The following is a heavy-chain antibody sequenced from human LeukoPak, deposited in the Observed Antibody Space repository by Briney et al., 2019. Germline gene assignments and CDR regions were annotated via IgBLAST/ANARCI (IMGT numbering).Heavy chain of an antibody. J-gene: IGHJ2*01. D-gene: IGHD3-22*01. CDR2: IYYSGST. V-gene: IGHV4-30-4*01. CDR3: AREGTTYYYDSRDWYFDL. Sequence: SETLSLTCTVSGGSISSGDYYWSWIRQPPGKGLEWIGYIYYSGSTYYNPSLKSRVTISVDTSKNQFSLKLSSVTAADTAVYYCAREGTTYYYDSRDWYFDLWGRGTLVTVSS. CDR1: GGSISSGDYY.